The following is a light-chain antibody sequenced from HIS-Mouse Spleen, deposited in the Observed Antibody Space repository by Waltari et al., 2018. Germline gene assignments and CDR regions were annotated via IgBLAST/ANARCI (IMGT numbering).Light chain of an antibody. Sequence: DIQLTQSPSSLSASVGDRVTITCRASQGISSYLALYQQKPGKAPKLLIHAASTLQSGVPSRYSGSGSGTEFTLTISSLQPEDFATYYCQQLNSYPPTFGQGTKVEIK. J-gene: IGKJ1*01. V-gene: IGKV1-9*01. CDR1: QGISSY. CDR3: QQLNSYPPT. CDR2: AAS.